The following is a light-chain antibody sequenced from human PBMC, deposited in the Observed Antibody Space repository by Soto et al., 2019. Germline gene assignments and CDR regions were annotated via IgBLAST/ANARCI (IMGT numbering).Light chain of an antibody. CDR3: XXYDSLPPT. J-gene: IGKJ5*01. CDR1: QDINNY. V-gene: IGKV1-33*01. Sequence: DILLTQSPSSLSASVGDRVTITCQASQDINNYLNWYQQKPGKAPKLLIFDATNLETGVPSRFSGSGSRTHYSLTISSLQPEXXXTXXXXXYDSLPPTFGQGTRLEIK. CDR2: DAT.